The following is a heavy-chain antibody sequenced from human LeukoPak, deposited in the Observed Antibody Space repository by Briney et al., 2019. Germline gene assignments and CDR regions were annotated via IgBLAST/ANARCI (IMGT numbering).Heavy chain of an antibody. CDR1: GFTFSSYW. J-gene: IGHJ3*01. V-gene: IGHV3-74*01. CDR3: ARVPPRLDAIDV. CDR2: INSNGGST. Sequence: GGSLRLSCAASGFTFSSYWMHWVRQAPGRGLVWVSRINSNGGSTSYTDSVKGRFTISRDNARNTLYLQMNMLRAEATAVYYCARVPPRLDAIDVCSQGTMVTVS.